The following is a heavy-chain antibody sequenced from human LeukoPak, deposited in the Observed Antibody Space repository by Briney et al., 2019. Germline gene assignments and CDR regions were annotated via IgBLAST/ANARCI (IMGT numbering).Heavy chain of an antibody. Sequence: ASVKVSCKASGYTFTGYYMHWVRQAPGQGLEWMGWINPNSGGTNYAQKFQGRVTMTRDTSINTAYMELSRLRSDDTAVYYCARSPVVPAAEYYYYGMDVWGQGTTVTVSS. CDR2: INPNSGGT. CDR3: ARSPVVPAAEYYYYGMDV. J-gene: IGHJ6*02. V-gene: IGHV1-2*02. CDR1: GYTFTGYY. D-gene: IGHD2-2*01.